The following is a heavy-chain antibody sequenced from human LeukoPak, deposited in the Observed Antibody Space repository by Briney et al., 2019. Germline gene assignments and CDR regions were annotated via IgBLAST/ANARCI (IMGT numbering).Heavy chain of an antibody. J-gene: IGHJ4*02. CDR1: GGSISSGSYY. CDR3: ASPSSGIGY. CDR2: IYTSGST. Sequence: PSETLSLTCTVSGGSISSGSYYWSWIRQPAGKGLEWIGRIYTSGSTNYNPSLKSRVTISVDTSKNQFSLKLSSVTAADTAVYYCASPSSGIGYWGQGTLVTVSS. V-gene: IGHV4-61*02. D-gene: IGHD3-22*01.